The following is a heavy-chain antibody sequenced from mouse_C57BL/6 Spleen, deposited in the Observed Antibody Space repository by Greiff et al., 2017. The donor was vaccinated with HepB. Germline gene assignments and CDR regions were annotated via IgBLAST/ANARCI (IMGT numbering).Heavy chain of an antibody. CDR2: ISDGGSYT. J-gene: IGHJ3*01. V-gene: IGHV5-4*01. Sequence: EVMLVESGGGLVKPGGSLKLSCAASGFTFSSYAMSWVRQTPEKRLEWVATISDGGSYTYYPDNVKGRFTISRDNAKNNLYLQMSHLKSEDTAMYYCAREDYDDGGFAYWGQGTLVTVSA. CDR1: GFTFSSYA. CDR3: AREDYDDGGFAY. D-gene: IGHD2-4*01.